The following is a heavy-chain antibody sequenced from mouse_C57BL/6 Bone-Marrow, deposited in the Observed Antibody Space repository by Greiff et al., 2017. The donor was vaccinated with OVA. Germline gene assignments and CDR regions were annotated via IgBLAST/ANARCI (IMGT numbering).Heavy chain of an antibody. CDR2: IHPNSGST. J-gene: IGHJ4*01. CDR1: GYTFTSYW. Sequence: QVQLQQPGAELVKPGASVKLSCKASGYTFTSYWMPWVKQRPGQGLEWIGMIHPNSGSTNYNEKFKSKATLTVDKSSSTAYMQLSSLTSEDSAVYYCAEGIYDYDEYAMDDWGQGTSVTVSS. V-gene: IGHV1-64*01. D-gene: IGHD2-4*01. CDR3: AEGIYDYDEYAMDD.